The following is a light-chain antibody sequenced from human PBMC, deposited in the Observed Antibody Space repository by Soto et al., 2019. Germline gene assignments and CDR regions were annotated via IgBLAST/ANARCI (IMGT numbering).Light chain of an antibody. Sequence: EIVLTQSPATLSLSPGERATLSCRASQSVSTYLAWFQQKPGQAPRLLIYDASNRATGIPARFSGSGSETDFPLTISSLEPEDFAVYYCQQRSNWPPLTFGGGTKVDIK. J-gene: IGKJ4*01. CDR2: DAS. CDR3: QQRSNWPPLT. V-gene: IGKV3-11*01. CDR1: QSVSTY.